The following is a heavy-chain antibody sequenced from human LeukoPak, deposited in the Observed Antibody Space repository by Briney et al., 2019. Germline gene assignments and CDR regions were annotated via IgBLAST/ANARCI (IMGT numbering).Heavy chain of an antibody. CDR3: ARDKGGPDY. D-gene: IGHD2-15*01. J-gene: IGHJ4*02. CDR1: GFTFSSYS. CDR2: INDGSTTI. Sequence: QSGGSLRLSCAASGFTFSSYSMTWVRQAPGKGLELISYINDGSTTIYYADSVKGRFTISRDNAKNSLYLQMNSLRAEDTAVYYCARDKGGPDYWGQGTLVTVSS. V-gene: IGHV3-48*01.